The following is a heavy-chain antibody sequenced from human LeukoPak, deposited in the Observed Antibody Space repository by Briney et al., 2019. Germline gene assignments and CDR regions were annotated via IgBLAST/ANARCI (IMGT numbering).Heavy chain of an antibody. Sequence: ASVKVSCKASGYTFTGYYMHWVRQAPGQGLEWMGWINPNSGGTNYAQKFQGRVTMTRDTSISTAYMELSRLRSDDTAVYYCARSHFMAGIAAQAPDFARGIDYWGQGTLVTVSS. CDR3: ARSHFMAGIAAQAPDFARGIDY. J-gene: IGHJ4*02. CDR1: GYTFTGYY. D-gene: IGHD6-13*01. CDR2: INPNSGGT. V-gene: IGHV1-2*02.